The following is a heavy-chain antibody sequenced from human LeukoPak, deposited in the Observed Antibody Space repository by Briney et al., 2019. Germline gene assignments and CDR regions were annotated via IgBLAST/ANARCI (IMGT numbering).Heavy chain of an antibody. CDR1: GFTVSSNY. Sequence: GGSLRLSCAASGFTVSSNYMSWVRQAPGKGLEWVSVIYSGGSTYYADSVKGRFTISRDNSKNTLYLQMNSLRAEDTAVYYCARSDNYYDSSGYYPYWGQGTLVTVSS. CDR3: ARSDNYYDSSGYYPY. V-gene: IGHV3-53*01. J-gene: IGHJ4*02. CDR2: IYSGGST. D-gene: IGHD3-22*01.